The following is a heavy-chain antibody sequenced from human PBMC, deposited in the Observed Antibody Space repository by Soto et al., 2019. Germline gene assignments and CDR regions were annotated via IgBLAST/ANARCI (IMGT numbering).Heavy chain of an antibody. CDR3: ARDWRYSYGFGDAFDI. CDR2: ISYDGSNK. V-gene: IGHV3-30-3*01. J-gene: IGHJ3*02. CDR1: GFTFSSYA. Sequence: GGSLRLSCAASGFTFSSYAMHWVRQAPGKGLEWVAVISYDGSNKYYADPVKGRFTISRDNSKNTLYLQMNSLRAEDTAVYYCARDWRYSYGFGDAFDIWGQGTMVTVSS. D-gene: IGHD5-18*01.